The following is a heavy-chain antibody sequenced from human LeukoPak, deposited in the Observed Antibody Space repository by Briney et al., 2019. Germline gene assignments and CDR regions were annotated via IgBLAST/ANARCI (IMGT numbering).Heavy chain of an antibody. D-gene: IGHD2-2*01. J-gene: IGHJ5*02. CDR3: ARGRYCSSTSCYNWFDP. CDR1: GCTFTSYA. CDR2: INAGNGNT. Sequence: ASVKVSCKASGCTFTSYAMHWVRQAPGQRLEWMGWINAGNGNTKYSQKFQGRVTITRDTSASTAYMELSSLRSEDTAVYYCARGRYCSSTSCYNWFDPWGQGTLVTVSS. V-gene: IGHV1-3*01.